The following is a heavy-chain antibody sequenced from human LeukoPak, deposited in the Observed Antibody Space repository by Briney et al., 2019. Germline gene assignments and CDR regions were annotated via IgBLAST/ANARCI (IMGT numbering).Heavy chain of an antibody. CDR1: GFTFSSYA. CDR2: IALDGSNA. J-gene: IGHJ4*02. D-gene: IGHD3-10*01. V-gene: IGHV3-30-3*02. CDR3: TKWSGFVDD. Sequence: GGSLRLSCVASGFTFSSYAMHWVRQAPGKGLEWVAVIALDGSNAIYADSVKGRFTISRDNSRNTLYLQMSSLRPEDTAVYYCTKWSGFVDDWGQGTLVTVSS.